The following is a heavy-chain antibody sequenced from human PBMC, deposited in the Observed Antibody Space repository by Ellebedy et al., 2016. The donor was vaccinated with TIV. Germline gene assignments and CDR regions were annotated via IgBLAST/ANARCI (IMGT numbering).Heavy chain of an antibody. J-gene: IGHJ1*01. V-gene: IGHV1-18*01. CDR3: ARDRDIRSSSDFQH. CDR2: ISAYNGDT. D-gene: IGHD6-6*01. Sequence: AASVKVSCKASGYTFTRYGISWVRQAPGQGLEWMGWISAYNGDTKYAQKLQARVTMTTDTSATTAYMELRSLRSDDTALYYCARDRDIRSSSDFQHWGQGTLVTVSS. CDR1: GYTFTRYG.